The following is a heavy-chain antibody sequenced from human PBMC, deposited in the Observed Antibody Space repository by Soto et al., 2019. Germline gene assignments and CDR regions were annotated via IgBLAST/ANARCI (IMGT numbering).Heavy chain of an antibody. CDR3: ARGFSYGYIDY. Sequence: EVELVESGGGLIQPGGSLKLSCAASGFSVNSHYMSWVRQTPGKGLEWPSIIYGGGGSYYAESVKGRFTISKDSSQTTLYLQMNTLRVEDTDVYFCARGFSYGYIDYWGQGTLVTVSS. CDR2: IYGGGGS. J-gene: IGHJ4*02. CDR1: GFSVNSHY. V-gene: IGHV3-53*01. D-gene: IGHD5-18*01.